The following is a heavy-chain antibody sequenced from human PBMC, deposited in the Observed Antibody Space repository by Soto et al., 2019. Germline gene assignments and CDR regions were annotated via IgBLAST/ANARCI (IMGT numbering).Heavy chain of an antibody. J-gene: IGHJ4*02. CDR3: VKDALSPLAARLYYFDE. Sequence: EVQLLESGGGLIHPGGSLRLSCSASGFTFRKFAMSWVRQAPGKSLEWVSGISGSDGRTSYADSVKGRFTISRDNSKNTLYLQINSLRAEDTAIYYCVKDALSPLAARLYYFDEWGQGSLVTVSS. CDR2: ISGSDGRT. D-gene: IGHD6-25*01. V-gene: IGHV3-23*01. CDR1: GFTFRKFA.